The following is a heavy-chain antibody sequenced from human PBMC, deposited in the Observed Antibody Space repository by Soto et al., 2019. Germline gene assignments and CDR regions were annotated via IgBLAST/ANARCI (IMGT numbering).Heavy chain of an antibody. CDR3: VRDGAKTLRDWFDP. Sequence: KTSETLSLTCTVSGASISGFYWSWIRKSAGKGLEWIGRIYATGTTDYNPSLKSRVMMSVDTSKKQFSLKLRSVTAADTAVYYCVRDGAKTLRDWFDPWGQGISVTVSS. D-gene: IGHD1-26*01. J-gene: IGHJ5*02. CDR2: IYATGTT. CDR1: GASISGFY. V-gene: IGHV4-4*07.